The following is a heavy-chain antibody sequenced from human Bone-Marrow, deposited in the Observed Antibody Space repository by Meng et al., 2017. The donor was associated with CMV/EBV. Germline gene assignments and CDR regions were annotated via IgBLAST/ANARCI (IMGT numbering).Heavy chain of an antibody. CDR1: GFTVRSYW. D-gene: IGHD1-26*01. J-gene: IGHJ4*02. Sequence: VQLVESGVGLFLLVGSLRPYCTVSGFTVRSYWMHWARQAPGKGLEWVSRIHVVWRGISYADSVKGRFTIFKDDARNSLHLQMNSLRVEDTAVYYCARGLEENLGWEMGYWGQGTLVTVSS. V-gene: IGHV3-74*01. CDR2: IHVVWRGI. CDR3: ARGLEENLGWEMGY.